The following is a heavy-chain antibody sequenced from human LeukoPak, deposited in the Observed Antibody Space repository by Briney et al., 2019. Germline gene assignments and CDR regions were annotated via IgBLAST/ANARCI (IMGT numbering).Heavy chain of an antibody. J-gene: IGHJ3*02. Sequence: GSLRLSCAASGFTFSSYDMHWVRQATGKGLEWVSAIGTAGDTYYPGSVKGRFTISRENAKNSLYLQMNSLRAGDTAVYYCARGMYYYDSSDAFDIWGQGTMVTVSS. CDR2: IGTAGDT. D-gene: IGHD3-22*01. V-gene: IGHV3-13*01. CDR1: GFTFSSYD. CDR3: ARGMYYYDSSDAFDI.